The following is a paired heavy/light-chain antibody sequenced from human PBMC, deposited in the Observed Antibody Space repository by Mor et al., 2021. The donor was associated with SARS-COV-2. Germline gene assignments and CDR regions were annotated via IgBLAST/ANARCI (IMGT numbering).Heavy chain of an antibody. Sequence: QVQLVQSGAEVKKPGASVKVSCKASGYTFTSYYMHWVRQAPGQGLEWMGIINPSGGSTSYAQKFQGRVTMTRDTSTSTVYMELSSLRSEDTAVYYCARGVPLRYFDWSPFDYWGQGTLVTVSS. V-gene: IGHV1-46*01. CDR1: GYTFTSYY. CDR3: ARGVPLRYFDWSPFDY. CDR2: INPSGGST. J-gene: IGHJ4*02. D-gene: IGHD3-9*01.
Light chain of an antibody. CDR2: AAS. J-gene: IGKJ3*01. Sequence: DIQMTQSPSSLSASVGDRVTITCRASQSISTYLNWYQQKPGNAPELLIYAASSLQSGVPSRFSGSGSGTDFTLTISSLQPEDFATYYCQQSYSTPITFGPGTKVDI. V-gene: IGKV1-39*01. CDR3: QQSYSTPIT. CDR1: QSISTY.